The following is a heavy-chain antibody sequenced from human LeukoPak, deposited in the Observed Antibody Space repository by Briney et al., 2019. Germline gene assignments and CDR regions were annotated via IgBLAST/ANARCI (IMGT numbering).Heavy chain of an antibody. CDR3: ARGTPYRSSASCYNY. Sequence: GASVKVSCKASGCDFSSFDVNWVRQAPGQGLEWMGWMNPNSGNSGYAKKFQGRVTMTRDTSISTAYMELINLRSDDTAVYYCARGTPYRSSASCYNYWGQGSLVTVSS. V-gene: IGHV1-8*01. CDR2: MNPNSGNS. CDR1: GCDFSSFD. J-gene: IGHJ4*02. D-gene: IGHD2-2*02.